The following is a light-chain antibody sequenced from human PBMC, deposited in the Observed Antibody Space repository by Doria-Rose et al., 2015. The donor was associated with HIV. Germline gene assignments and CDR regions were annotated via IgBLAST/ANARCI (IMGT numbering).Light chain of an antibody. J-gene: IGKJ1*01. CDR2: WAS. CDR1: QSVLYSSKDKNF. Sequence: SLAVSLGERATINCKSSQSVLYSSKDKNFLAWYQQKTGQPPKLLIYWASTRGSGVPDRFSGSGSGTNFTLTINSLQAEDVAIYYCQQYYLTSSFGQGTKVEV. V-gene: IGKV4-1*01. CDR3: QQYYLTSS.